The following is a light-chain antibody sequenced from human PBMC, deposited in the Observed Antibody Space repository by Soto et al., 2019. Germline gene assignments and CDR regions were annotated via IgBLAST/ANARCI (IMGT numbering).Light chain of an antibody. J-gene: IGKJ5*01. V-gene: IGKV1-12*01. CDR2: AAS. Sequence: DIQMTQSPSSVSASVGDRVTITCRSSEDISTWLAWYQQKPGKAPKLLIYAASSLQSGVPSRFSGSGSGTDFTLTISSLQPEDFATYYCQHADSFPLIPFGQGTRLEI. CDR3: QHADSFPLIP. CDR1: EDISTW.